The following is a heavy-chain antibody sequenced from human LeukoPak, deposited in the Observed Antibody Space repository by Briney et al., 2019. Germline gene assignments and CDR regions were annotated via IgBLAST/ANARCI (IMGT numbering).Heavy chain of an antibody. D-gene: IGHD1-26*01. CDR3: AREAVAVGASSFDY. V-gene: IGHV4-30-2*01. Sequence: SETLSLTCTVSGGSISSGGYSWSWIRQPPGKGLEWIGYIYHSGSTYYNPSLKSRVTISVDRSKNQFSLKLSSVTAADTAVYYCAREAVAVGASSFDYWGQGTLVTVSS. CDR2: IYHSGST. CDR1: GGSISSGGYS. J-gene: IGHJ4*02.